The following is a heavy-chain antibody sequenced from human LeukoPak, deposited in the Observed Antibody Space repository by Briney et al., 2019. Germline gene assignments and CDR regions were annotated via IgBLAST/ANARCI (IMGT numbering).Heavy chain of an antibody. D-gene: IGHD2-15*01. Sequence: PSETLSLTCTVSGGSVSSYYWSWIRQPAGKGLEWIGRIYTSGSTNYNPSLKSRVTMSVDTSKNQFSLKLSSVTAADTAVYYCARVQVPPCSGGSCYPNYYYYGMDVWGQGTTVTVSS. J-gene: IGHJ6*02. CDR1: GGSVSSYY. CDR2: IYTSGST. CDR3: ARVQVPPCSGGSCYPNYYYYGMDV. V-gene: IGHV4-4*07.